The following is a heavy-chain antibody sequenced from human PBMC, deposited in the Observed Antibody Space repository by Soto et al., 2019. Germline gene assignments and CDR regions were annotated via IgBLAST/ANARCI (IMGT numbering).Heavy chain of an antibody. Sequence: QVQLVQSGPEVKQPGASVKVSCMASGYTFASYGVTWVRQAPGQGLEWMGWISVYNGNTNYAQKLQGRVSMTADTSTNTAYMELRSLRSDDTAVYFCARDRSSSWYGDHWGQGTLVTVSS. V-gene: IGHV1-18*01. J-gene: IGHJ4*02. D-gene: IGHD6-13*01. CDR3: ARDRSSSWYGDH. CDR2: ISVYNGNT. CDR1: GYTFASYG.